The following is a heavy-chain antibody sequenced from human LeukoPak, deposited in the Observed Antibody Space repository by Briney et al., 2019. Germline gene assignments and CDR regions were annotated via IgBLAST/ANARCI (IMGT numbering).Heavy chain of an antibody. J-gene: IGHJ6*03. CDR2: IRAYNGHT. CDR3: ARGANYYYYMDV. CDR1: GYTFTSYA. V-gene: IGHV1-18*01. Sequence: GASVKVSCKASGYTFTSYAISWVRQAPGQGLEWMGWIRAYNGHTNYAQNLQGRVTMTTGTSTSTAYMELRSLRSDDTAVYYCARGANYYYYMDVWGKGTTVTVSS.